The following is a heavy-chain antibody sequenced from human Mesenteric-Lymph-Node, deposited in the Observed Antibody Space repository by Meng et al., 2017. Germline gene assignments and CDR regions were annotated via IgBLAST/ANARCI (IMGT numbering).Heavy chain of an antibody. CDR1: GFTFSSYA. D-gene: IGHD6-13*01. CDR3: ARGGNIAAAGTFFDY. CDR2: ISYDGSNK. V-gene: IGHV3-30*04. J-gene: IGHJ4*02. Sequence: GGSLRLSCAVSGFTFSSYAMHWVRQAPGKGLEWVAVISYDGSNKYYADSVKGRFTISRDNSKNTLYLQMNSLRAEDTAVYYCARGGNIAAAGTFFDYWGQGTVVTVSS.